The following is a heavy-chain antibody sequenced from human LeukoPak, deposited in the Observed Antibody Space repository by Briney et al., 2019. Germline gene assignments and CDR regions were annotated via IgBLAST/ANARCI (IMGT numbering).Heavy chain of an antibody. Sequence: SVKVSCKASGGTFSSYAISWVRQAPGQGLEWMGGIIPIFGTANYAQKFQGRVTITADKSTSTAYMELSSLRSEDTAVYYCARAILATDDAFDIWGQGTMVTVSS. D-gene: IGHD5-12*01. J-gene: IGHJ3*02. CDR1: GGTFSSYA. V-gene: IGHV1-69*06. CDR3: ARAILATDDAFDI. CDR2: IIPIFGTA.